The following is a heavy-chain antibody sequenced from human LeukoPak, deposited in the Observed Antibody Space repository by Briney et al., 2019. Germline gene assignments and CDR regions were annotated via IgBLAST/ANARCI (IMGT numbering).Heavy chain of an antibody. CDR1: GGSFSGYY. D-gene: IGHD2-2*01. V-gene: IGHV4-34*01. CDR3: ARVGVVPAATDGYYYYGMDV. Sequence: KPSETLSLTCAVYGGSFSGYYWSWIRQPPGKGLEWIGEINHSGSTNYNPSLKSRVTISVDTSKNQFSLKLSSVTAADTAVYYCARVGVVPAATDGYYYYGMDVWGQGTTVTVSS. CDR2: INHSGST. J-gene: IGHJ6*02.